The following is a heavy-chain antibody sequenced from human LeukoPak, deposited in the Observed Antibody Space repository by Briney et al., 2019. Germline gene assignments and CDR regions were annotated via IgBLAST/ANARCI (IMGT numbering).Heavy chain of an antibody. CDR2: ISSSSSYI. CDR1: GFTFSRYS. V-gene: IGHV3-21*01. J-gene: IGHJ4*02. D-gene: IGHD6-13*01. CDR3: ARGLGGYTSSQAY. Sequence: GGSLRLSCVASGFTFSRYSMNWVRQSPGKGLEWVSSISSSSSYIYYADSVKGRFTISRDNAKNTLYLQMNSLRAEDTAVYYCARGLGGYTSSQAYWGQGTLVTVSS.